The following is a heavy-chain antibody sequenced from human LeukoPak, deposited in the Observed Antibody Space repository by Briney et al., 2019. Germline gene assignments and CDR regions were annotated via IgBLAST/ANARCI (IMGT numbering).Heavy chain of an antibody. J-gene: IGHJ6*02. CDR1: GFNITSNY. CDR3: AKDIREGSYLYYYYYAMDV. D-gene: IGHD1-26*01. V-gene: IGHV3-9*01. CDR2: ISWNSGSI. Sequence: GGSLRLSCAASGFNITSNYMNWVRQAPGKGLEWVSGISWNSGSIDYADSVKGRFTISRDNAKNSLYLQMNSLRAEDTALYYCAKDIREGSYLYYYYYAMDVWGQGTTVTVSS.